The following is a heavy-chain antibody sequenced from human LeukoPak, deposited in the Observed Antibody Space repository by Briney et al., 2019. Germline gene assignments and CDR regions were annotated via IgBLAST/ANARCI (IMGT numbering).Heavy chain of an antibody. CDR1: GYKFTNYW. D-gene: IGHD4-17*01. J-gene: IGHJ4*02. CDR3: ARALRTGQGDYVPVL. Sequence: GESLKISCKASGYKFTNYWIGWVRQVPGKGLGWMTIIYPGDSETRYSPSFQGQVIISADKSIGTMYLQWSSLKASDTAMYYCARALRTGQGDYVPVLWGQGTLVIVSS. V-gene: IGHV5-51*01. CDR2: IYPGDSET.